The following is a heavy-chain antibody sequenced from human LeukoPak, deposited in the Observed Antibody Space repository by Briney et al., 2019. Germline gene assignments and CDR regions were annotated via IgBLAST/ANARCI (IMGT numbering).Heavy chain of an antibody. V-gene: IGHV3-21*01. D-gene: IGHD6-19*01. Sequence: GGSLRLSCAASGFTFSSYSMNWVRQAPGKGLEWVSAISSSSSYIYYADSLKGRFTISRDNAKNSLYLQMNSLRAEDTAVCYCARDQGSGWFKPFDYWGQGTLVTVSS. CDR1: GFTFSSYS. J-gene: IGHJ4*02. CDR2: ISSSSSYI. CDR3: ARDQGSGWFKPFDY.